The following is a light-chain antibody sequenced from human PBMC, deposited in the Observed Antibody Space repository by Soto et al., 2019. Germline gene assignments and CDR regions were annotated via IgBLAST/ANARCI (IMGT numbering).Light chain of an antibody. Sequence: EIVLTQSPGTLSLSPGERATLSCMASQSVSNSYLAWYQQKPGQAPRLLIYGASSRATDIPDRFSGSGSGTDFTLTISRLEPEDFAVYYCQQYGSSQYTFGQGTKLEIK. CDR2: GAS. J-gene: IGKJ2*01. CDR1: QSVSNSY. V-gene: IGKV3-20*01. CDR3: QQYGSSQYT.